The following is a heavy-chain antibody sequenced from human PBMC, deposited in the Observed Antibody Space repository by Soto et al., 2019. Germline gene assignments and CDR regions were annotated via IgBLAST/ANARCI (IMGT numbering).Heavy chain of an antibody. CDR1: GFTLSTFN. V-gene: IGHV3-21*02. J-gene: IGHJ3*01. Sequence: DVQLVESGGGLAKPGESLRLSCAASGFTLSTFNIHWVRQAPGKGLEWLSSISSRTNYIDYADSLRGRFTVSRDSTKTLVYLKVHSLRPEDTAVYFCARDHGDSNTYAFDVWGRGTVVTVSP. CDR2: ISSRTNYI. D-gene: IGHD3-10*01. CDR3: ARDHGDSNTYAFDV.